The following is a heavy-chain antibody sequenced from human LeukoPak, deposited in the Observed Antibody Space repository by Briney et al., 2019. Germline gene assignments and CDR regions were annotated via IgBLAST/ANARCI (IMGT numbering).Heavy chain of an antibody. D-gene: IGHD6-19*01. J-gene: IGHJ4*02. Sequence: SETLSLTCTVSGGSTSSYYWSWVRQPAGKGLELIGRIYTSGTTHYNPSLKSRVTITVDTSRNQFSVKLTSVTAADTAVYYCARWYSSSTGDRFDSWGQGTQVTVSS. CDR3: ARWYSSSTGDRFDS. CDR1: GGSTSSYY. V-gene: IGHV4-4*07. CDR2: IYTSGTT.